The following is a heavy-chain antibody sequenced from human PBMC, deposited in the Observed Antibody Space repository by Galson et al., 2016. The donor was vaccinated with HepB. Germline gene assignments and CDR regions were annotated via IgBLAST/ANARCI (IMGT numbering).Heavy chain of an antibody. Sequence: SLRLSCAASGFSFSNSGMSWVRQAPGKGLEWVSAISGSGGSTYYAGSVKGRFTISRDNSKNTLYLQMNSLRAEDTAVYYCARHHGSGSYWDYFDYWGQGTLVTVSS. V-gene: IGHV3-23*01. D-gene: IGHD3-10*01. CDR1: GFSFSNSG. CDR2: ISGSGGST. J-gene: IGHJ4*02. CDR3: ARHHGSGSYWDYFDY.